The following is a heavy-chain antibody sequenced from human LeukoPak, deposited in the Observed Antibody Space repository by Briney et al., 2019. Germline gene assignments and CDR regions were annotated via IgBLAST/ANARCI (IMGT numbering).Heavy chain of an antibody. J-gene: IGHJ4*02. V-gene: IGHV1-46*01. D-gene: IGHD6-19*01. Sequence: ASVKVSCKASGYTFTSYYMHWVRQAPGQGLEWMGIINPSGGSTSYAQKFQGRVTMTRDTSTSTVYMELSSLRSEDTAVYYCAGSSGWYNYFDYWGQGTQVTVSS. CDR1: GYTFTSYY. CDR2: INPSGGST. CDR3: AGSSGWYNYFDY.